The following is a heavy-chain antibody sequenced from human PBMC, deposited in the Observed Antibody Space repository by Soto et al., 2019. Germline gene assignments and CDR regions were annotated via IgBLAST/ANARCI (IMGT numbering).Heavy chain of an antibody. D-gene: IGHD1-1*01. CDR1: GGSISTVGHY. Sequence: SETLSLTCSVSGGSISTVGHYWTWIRQPPGKGLEWIGSIYHTGSTYYSKSLRSRLTMSVDTSKSQFSLRLSSVTAAGTAVYYCARATGTLRSRNCDYWGQGSLVTVSS. V-gene: IGHV4-31*03. J-gene: IGHJ4*02. CDR3: ARATGTLRSRNCDY. CDR2: IYHTGST.